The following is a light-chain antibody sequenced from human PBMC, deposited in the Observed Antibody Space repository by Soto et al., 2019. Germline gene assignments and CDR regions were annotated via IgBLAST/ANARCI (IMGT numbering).Light chain of an antibody. CDR1: RSDVGGYNF. V-gene: IGLV2-14*01. Sequence: QSVLTQPASVSGSPGQSITISCTGARSDVGGYNFVSWYQLHPGKAPKLIIYEVNNRASGVSNRFSGSKSGNTASLAISGLQPDDEADYYCTSYSSAATLYIFGTGTQLTVL. CDR2: EVN. J-gene: IGLJ1*01. CDR3: TSYSSAATLYI.